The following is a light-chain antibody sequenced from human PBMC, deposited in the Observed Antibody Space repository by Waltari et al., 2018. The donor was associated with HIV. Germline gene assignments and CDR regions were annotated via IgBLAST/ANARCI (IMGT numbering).Light chain of an antibody. CDR3: QQRSKWPPLT. CDR1: QSIDYSY. J-gene: IGKJ4*01. Sequence: EIVLTQSPGTLSLSPGERATLSCRASQSIDYSYLAWYQQRPGQAPRLLIYSASTSAAGIPDRFSGSGSGTDFTLTISSLEPEDFAVYYCQQRSKWPPLTFGGGTKVEIK. CDR2: SAS. V-gene: IGKV3D-20*02.